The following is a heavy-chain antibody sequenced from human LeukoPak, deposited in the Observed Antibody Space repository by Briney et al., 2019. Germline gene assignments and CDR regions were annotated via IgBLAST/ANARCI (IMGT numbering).Heavy chain of an antibody. D-gene: IGHD3-22*01. CDR2: INHSGST. CDR3: ASRLGYCDSSGPFDY. V-gene: IGHV4-34*01. Sequence: SETLSLTCAVYGGSFSGYYWSWIRQPPGKGLEWIGEINHSGSTNYNPSLKSRVTISVDTSKNQFSLKLSSVTAADTAVYYCASRLGYCDSSGPFDYWGQGTLVTVSS. CDR1: GGSFSGYY. J-gene: IGHJ4*02.